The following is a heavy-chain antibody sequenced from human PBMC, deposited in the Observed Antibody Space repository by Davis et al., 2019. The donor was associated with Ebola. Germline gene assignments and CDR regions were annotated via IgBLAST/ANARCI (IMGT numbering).Heavy chain of an antibody. CDR3: ARHEGEYASGTDGMDV. Sequence: GESLKISCKGSGYSFTNYWIGWVRQMPGKALEWMGIIYPGDSDTRYGPSFQGQITISVDKSISTAYLPWRRLKASDTAMYYCARHEGEYASGTDGMDVWGQGTTVTVSS. J-gene: IGHJ6*02. CDR2: IYPGDSDT. CDR1: GYSFTNYW. V-gene: IGHV5-51*01. D-gene: IGHD2/OR15-2a*01.